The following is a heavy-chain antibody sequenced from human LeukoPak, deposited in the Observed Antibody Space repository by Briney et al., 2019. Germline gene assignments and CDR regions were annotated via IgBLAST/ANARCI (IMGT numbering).Heavy chain of an antibody. CDR3: ARESFAARWD. CDR1: GFTFSRYW. Sequence: GGSLRLSCAASGFTFSRYWMCWVRQAPGKGLEWVANIKQDGSEKDYVDSVKGRFTISRDNAKNSLYLQMNSLTAEDTAVYYCARESFAARWDWGQGTLVTVSS. J-gene: IGHJ4*02. CDR2: IKQDGSEK. V-gene: IGHV3-7*01. D-gene: IGHD6-6*01.